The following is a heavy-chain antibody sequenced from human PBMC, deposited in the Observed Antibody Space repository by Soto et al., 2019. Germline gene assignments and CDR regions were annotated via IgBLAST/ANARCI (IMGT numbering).Heavy chain of an antibody. CDR2: INPNSGST. V-gene: IGHV1-2*02. Sequence: QAQLVQSGAEVKKPGASVKVSCKASAYTFTDYYIHWVRQAPGQGLEWMGWINPNSGSTKSTQRFQGSVTMTRDTSISTAYMELPRLRSDDTAVYYCARGGCTDGVCTYYFDSWGQGTLVTVSS. J-gene: IGHJ4*02. CDR1: AYTFTDYY. D-gene: IGHD2-8*01. CDR3: ARGGCTDGVCTYYFDS.